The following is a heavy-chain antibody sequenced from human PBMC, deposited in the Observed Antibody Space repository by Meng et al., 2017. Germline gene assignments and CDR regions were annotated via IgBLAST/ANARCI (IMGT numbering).Heavy chain of an antibody. CDR3: ARAQPKSYHCEKSFVHNGLQACDYYYYYGMDV. CDR2: IYHSGST. CDR1: GGSISSSNW. J-gene: IGHJ6*02. Sequence: SETLSLTCAVSGGSISSSNWWSWVRQPPGKGLEWIGEIYHSGSTNYNPSLKSRVTISVDKSKNQFSLKLSSVTAADTAVYYCARAQPKSYHCEKSFVHNGLQACDYYYYYGMDVWGQGTTVTVSS. D-gene: IGHD3-10*01. V-gene: IGHV4-4*02.